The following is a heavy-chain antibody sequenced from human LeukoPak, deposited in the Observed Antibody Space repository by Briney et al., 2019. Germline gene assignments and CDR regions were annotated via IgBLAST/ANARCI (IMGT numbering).Heavy chain of an antibody. CDR1: GGSISSGDYY. V-gene: IGHV4-30-4*08. CDR2: IYYSGST. CDR3: AREGDSGYDPPYY. D-gene: IGHD5-12*01. Sequence: PSQTLSLTCTVSGGSISSGDYYWSWIRQPPGKGLEWIGYIYYSGSTYYNPSLKSRVTISVDTSKNQFSLKLSSVTAADTAVYYCAREGDSGYDPPYYWGQGTLVTVSS. J-gene: IGHJ4*02.